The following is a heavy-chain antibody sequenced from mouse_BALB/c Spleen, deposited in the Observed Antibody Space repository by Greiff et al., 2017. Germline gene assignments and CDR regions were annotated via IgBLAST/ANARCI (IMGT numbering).Heavy chain of an antibody. CDR1: GYTFTSYV. D-gene: IGHD1-1*01. V-gene: IGHV1-14*01. CDR3: ARGEYDGSSDGFAY. Sequence: EVKLQESGPELVKPGASVKMSCKASGYTFTSYVMHWVKQKPGQGLEWIGYINPYNDGTKYNEKFKGKATLTSDKSSSTAYMELSSLTSEDSAVYYCARGEYDGSSDGFAYWGQGTLVTVSA. J-gene: IGHJ3*01. CDR2: INPYNDGT.